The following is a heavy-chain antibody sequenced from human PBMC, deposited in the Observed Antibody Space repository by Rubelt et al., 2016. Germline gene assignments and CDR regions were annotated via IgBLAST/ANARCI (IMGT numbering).Heavy chain of an antibody. V-gene: IGHV3-15*01. CDR2: IKSKGSGGTT. J-gene: IGHJ6*02. CDR1: GFPFIDAW. CDR3: KWEQKTYYGTDV. D-gene: IGHD1/OR15-1a*01. Sequence: EVQLVESGGDLVEPGGSLKLSCAASGFPFIDAWMSWVRQAPGKGLEWIGRIKSKGSGGTTHYAAPVTGRFTISRDDSKKTGDLQSNILKTGDTGVYYCKWEQKTYYGTDVGGQGTAGTVSS.